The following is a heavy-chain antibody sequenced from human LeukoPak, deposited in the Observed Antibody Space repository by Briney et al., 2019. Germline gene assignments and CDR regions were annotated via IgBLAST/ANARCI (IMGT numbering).Heavy chain of an antibody. J-gene: IGHJ4*02. CDR3: AKSADEQQLTLRSPFYYFDY. CDR2: ISGSGGST. D-gene: IGHD6-13*01. Sequence: GGSLRPSCAASGFTFSSYAMTWVRQAPGKGLEWVSLISGSGGSTYYGDTVKGRFTISRDNSKNTLYLQMNSLRAENTAVYYCAKSADEQQLTLRSPFYYFDYWGQGTLVTVSS. CDR1: GFTFSSYA. V-gene: IGHV3-23*01.